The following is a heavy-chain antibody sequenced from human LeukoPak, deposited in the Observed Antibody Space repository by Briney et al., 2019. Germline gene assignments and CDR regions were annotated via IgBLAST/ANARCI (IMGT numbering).Heavy chain of an antibody. J-gene: IGHJ4*02. CDR3: AKDGKTRNWNYFQAKPVY. CDR2: ISGSGGGT. V-gene: IGHV3-23*01. D-gene: IGHD1-7*01. CDR1: GFTVSTSA. Sequence: PGGSLRLSCAAAGFTVSTSAMSWVRQAPGKGLEWVSGISGSGGGTYYADSVKGRFSISRDISKNTLYLQTNSLRAEDTAIYYCAKDGKTRNWNYFQAKPVYWGQGTLVTVSS.